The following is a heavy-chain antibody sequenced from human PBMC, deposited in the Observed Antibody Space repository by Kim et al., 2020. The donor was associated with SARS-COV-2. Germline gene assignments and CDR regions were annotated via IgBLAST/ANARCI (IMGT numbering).Heavy chain of an antibody. D-gene: IGHD3-9*01. CDR3: ARPLRYFDWLPQSYGMDV. Sequence: ASVKVSCKASGYTFTSYGISWVRQAPGQGLEWMGWISAYNGNTNYAQKVQGRVTMTTDTSTSTAYMELRSLRSDDTAVYYCARPLRYFDWLPQSYGMDVWGQGTTVTVSS. CDR1: GYTFTSYG. CDR2: ISAYNGNT. V-gene: IGHV1-18*01. J-gene: IGHJ6*02.